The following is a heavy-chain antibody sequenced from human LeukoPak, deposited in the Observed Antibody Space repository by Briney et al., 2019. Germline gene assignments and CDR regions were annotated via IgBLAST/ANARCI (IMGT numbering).Heavy chain of an antibody. CDR2: IYYSGST. J-gene: IGHJ4*02. CDR1: GTSISSGAYS. V-gene: IGHV4-61*08. CDR3: ARENSNSWYLDY. Sequence: SETLSLTCTVSGTSISSGAYSWSWVRQHPGKGLEWIAYIYYSGSTNYNPSLKSRVTISVDTSKNQFSLKLSSVTAADTAVYYCARENSNSWYLDYWGQGTLVTVSS. D-gene: IGHD6-13*01.